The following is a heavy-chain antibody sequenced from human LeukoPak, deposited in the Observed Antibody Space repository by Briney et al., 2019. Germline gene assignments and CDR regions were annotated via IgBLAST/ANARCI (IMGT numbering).Heavy chain of an antibody. CDR2: IYYSGST. D-gene: IGHD3-10*01. CDR3: ARAVWFGGIFNYYYMDV. Sequence: SETLSLTCTVSGGSISSHYWSWIRQPPGKGLEWIGDIYYSGSTNYNPSLKSRVTISVDTSKNQFSLKLSSVTAADTAVYYCARAVWFGGIFNYYYMDVWGKGTTVTVSS. J-gene: IGHJ6*03. V-gene: IGHV4-59*11. CDR1: GGSISSHY.